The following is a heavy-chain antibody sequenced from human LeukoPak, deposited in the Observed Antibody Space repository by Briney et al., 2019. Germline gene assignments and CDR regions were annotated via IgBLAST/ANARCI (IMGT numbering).Heavy chain of an antibody. CDR1: GGTFGSYA. J-gene: IGHJ4*02. CDR2: IIPIFGTA. CDR3: ARARDWAGYSYGFYY. Sequence: SVKVSCKASGGTFGSYAISWVRQAPGQGLEWMGGIIPIFGTANYAQKFQGRVTITADESTSTAYMELSSLRSEDTAVYYCARARDWAGYSYGFYYWGQGTLVTVSS. V-gene: IGHV1-69*13. D-gene: IGHD5-18*01.